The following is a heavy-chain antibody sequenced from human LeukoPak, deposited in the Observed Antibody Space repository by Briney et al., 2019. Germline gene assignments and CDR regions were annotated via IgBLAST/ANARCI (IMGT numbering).Heavy chain of an antibody. Sequence: SETLSLTCTVSGGSISSSSNYWGWIRQPPGKGLEWIGSIYYTGSTYYNPSLRSRVTISVDTSKNQFSLKLSSVTAADTAVYCCARAGQWLVMGYFDYWGQGTLVTVSS. CDR2: IYYTGST. CDR3: ARAGQWLVMGYFDY. CDR1: GGSISSSSNY. V-gene: IGHV4-39*07. D-gene: IGHD6-19*01. J-gene: IGHJ4*02.